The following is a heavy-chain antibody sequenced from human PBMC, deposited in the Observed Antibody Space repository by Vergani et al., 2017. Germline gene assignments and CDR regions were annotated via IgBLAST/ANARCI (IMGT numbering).Heavy chain of an antibody. Sequence: EVQLVESGGGLVQPGGSLRLSCAASGFPFSSYWMSWVRQAPGEGLEWVANIKQDGSENYYVDSVKGRFTISRDNAKNSLYLQMSSLRAEDAAVYYCAGLLRFLEWSYFDYWGQGNLVTVSS. D-gene: IGHD3-3*01. CDR2: IKQDGSEN. J-gene: IGHJ4*02. CDR3: AGLLRFLEWSYFDY. CDR1: GFPFSSYW. V-gene: IGHV3-7*03.